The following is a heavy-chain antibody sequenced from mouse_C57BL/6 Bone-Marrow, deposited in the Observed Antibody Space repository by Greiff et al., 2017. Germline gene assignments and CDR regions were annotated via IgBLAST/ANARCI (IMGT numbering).Heavy chain of an antibody. D-gene: IGHD1-1*01. CDR2: ISYDGSN. V-gene: IGHV3-6*01. Sequence: EVQRVESGPGLVKPSQSLSLTCSVSGYSITSGYYWNWIRQFPGNKLEWMGYISYDGSNNYNPSPKNRNAISRATSKNQFFLKLNSVTTEDTATYYCARDCSSYWYFDVWGTGTTVTVSS. CDR3: ARDCSSYWYFDV. J-gene: IGHJ1*03. CDR1: GYSITSGYY.